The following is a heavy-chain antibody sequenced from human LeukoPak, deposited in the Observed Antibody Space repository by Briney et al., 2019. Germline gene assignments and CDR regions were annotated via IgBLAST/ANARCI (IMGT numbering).Heavy chain of an antibody. Sequence: GGSLRLSCEASGFNFSPYGMNWVRQAPGKGLEWVSAISGSGGSTYYADSVKGRFTISRDNSKNTLYLQMNSLRAEDTAVYYCAKDRNVWGSYRIYYFDYWGQGTLVTVSS. J-gene: IGHJ4*02. D-gene: IGHD3-16*02. CDR1: GFNFSPYG. CDR3: AKDRNVWGSYRIYYFDY. V-gene: IGHV3-23*01. CDR2: ISGSGGST.